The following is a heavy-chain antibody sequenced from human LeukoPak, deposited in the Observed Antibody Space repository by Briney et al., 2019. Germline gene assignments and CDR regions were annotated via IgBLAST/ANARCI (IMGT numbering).Heavy chain of an antibody. CDR2: IYFGGST. Sequence: SETLSLTCTVSGGSISSYYWSWIRQPPGKGLEWIGSIYFGGSTYYNPSLKSRVTISVDTSKNQFSLKLSSVTAADTAVYYCARDAGYSGYDRLDYWGQGTLVTVSS. CDR3: ARDAGYSGYDRLDY. D-gene: IGHD5-12*01. CDR1: GGSISSYY. V-gene: IGHV4-39*07. J-gene: IGHJ4*02.